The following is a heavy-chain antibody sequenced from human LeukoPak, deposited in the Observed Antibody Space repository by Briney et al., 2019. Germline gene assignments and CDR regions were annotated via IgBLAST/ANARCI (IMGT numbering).Heavy chain of an antibody. CDR2: FDPENAEI. D-gene: IGHD3-3*01. Sequence: GASVKVSCKLSGNTLRELPIQWVRQAGGKGLEWMAGFDPENAEIVYAQKFQGRVTMTEDTSTNTAYMELTSLTSDDTALYYGATGGSDFWSGFDYWAREPRSPSPQ. CDR3: ATGGSDFWSGFDY. V-gene: IGHV1-24*01. CDR1: GNTLRELP. J-gene: IGHJ4*02.